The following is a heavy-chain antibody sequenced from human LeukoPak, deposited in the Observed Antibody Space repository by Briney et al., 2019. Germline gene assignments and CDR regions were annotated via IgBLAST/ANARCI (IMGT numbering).Heavy chain of an antibody. J-gene: IGHJ4*02. CDR3: AKALVRSGVGYFDY. Sequence: SGGSLRLSCAASGFTFSSYGMHWVRQAPGKGLEWVAVISYDGSNKYYADSVKGRFTISRDNSKNTLYLQMNSLRAEDTAVYYCAKALVRSGVGYFDYWGQGTLVTVSS. D-gene: IGHD2-21*01. CDR2: ISYDGSNK. CDR1: GFTFSSYG. V-gene: IGHV3-30*18.